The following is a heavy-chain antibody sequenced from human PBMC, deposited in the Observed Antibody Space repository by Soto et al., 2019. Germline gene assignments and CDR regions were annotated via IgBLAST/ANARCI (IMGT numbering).Heavy chain of an antibody. CDR1: GGSFSGYY. J-gene: IGHJ2*01. Sequence: QVQLQQWGAGPVRPLETLSLTCGVSGGSFSGYYWAWIRQSPGKGLEWIGEFNGRGSINYNPSLKSRVSISVDTSKNHYSLNLRSVTAADTAVYYCARESHDILTGPPWVWYFDLWGRGTLVTVSS. CDR3: ARESHDILTGPPWVWYFDL. D-gene: IGHD3-9*01. CDR2: FNGRGSI. V-gene: IGHV4-34*01.